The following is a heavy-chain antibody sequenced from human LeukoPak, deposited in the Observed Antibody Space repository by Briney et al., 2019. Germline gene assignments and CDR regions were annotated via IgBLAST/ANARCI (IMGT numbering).Heavy chain of an antibody. CDR2: IYTGGTT. CDR3: AREGRFQSFDY. V-gene: IGHV3-53*01. CDR1: GFSVGSNY. J-gene: IGHJ4*02. Sequence: PGGSLRPSCAASGFSVGSNYMSWVRQAPGKGLEWVSVIYTGGTTHYAESEMGRFTISRDDSHNTVHLHMSGLRAEDTAVYYCAREGRFQSFDYWGQGTLVAVSS.